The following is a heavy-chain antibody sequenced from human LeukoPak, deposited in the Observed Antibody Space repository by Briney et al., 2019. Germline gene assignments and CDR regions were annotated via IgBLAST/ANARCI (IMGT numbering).Heavy chain of an antibody. CDR2: IYHSGST. D-gene: IGHD3-3*01. Sequence: PSETLSLTCAVSGYSISSGYYWGWIRQPPGKGLEWIGSIYHSGSTYYNPSLKSRVTISVDTSKNQFSLKLSSVTAADTAAYYCARLLFGVVDYWGQGTLVTVSS. CDR3: ARLLFGVVDY. J-gene: IGHJ4*02. CDR1: GYSISSGYY. V-gene: IGHV4-38-2*01.